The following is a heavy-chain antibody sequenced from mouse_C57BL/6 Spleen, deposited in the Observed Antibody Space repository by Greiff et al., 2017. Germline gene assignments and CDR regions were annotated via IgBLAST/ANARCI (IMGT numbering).Heavy chain of an antibody. J-gene: IGHJ4*01. V-gene: IGHV1-64*01. D-gene: IGHD2-3*01. Sequence: QVQLQQPGAELVKPGASVKLSCKASGYTFTSYWMNWVKQRPGQGLEWIGMIHPISGSTNYNEKFKSKATLTVDKSSSTAYMQLSSLTSEDSAVYYCARDWYYGYYDAMDYWGQGTSVTVSS. CDR3: ARDWYYGYYDAMDY. CDR1: GYTFTSYW. CDR2: IHPISGST.